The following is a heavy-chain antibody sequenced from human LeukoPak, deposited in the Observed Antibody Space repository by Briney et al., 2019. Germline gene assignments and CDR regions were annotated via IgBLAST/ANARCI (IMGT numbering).Heavy chain of an antibody. CDR3: TRDLDGSGLD. D-gene: IGHD3-3*01. J-gene: IGHJ4*02. CDR1: GFTFSDYY. Sequence: PGGSLRLSCTASGFTFSDYYMTWMRQAPGKGLEWISYITSSGRSTDYADSVKGRFIISRDNAMNSLFLQMSSLRVDDTAVYYCTRDLDGSGLDWGQGTLVTVSS. V-gene: IGHV3-11*01. CDR2: ITSSGRST.